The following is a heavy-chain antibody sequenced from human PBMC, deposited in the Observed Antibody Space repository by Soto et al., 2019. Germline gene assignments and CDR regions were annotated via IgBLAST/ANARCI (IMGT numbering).Heavy chain of an antibody. CDR2: IYHSGSN. D-gene: IGHD3-10*01. Sequence: LQLQEYGSGLVKPSQTLSLTCAVSGGSISSGGYSWSWIRQPPGKGLEWIGYIYHSGSNYYNPSLKSRVTIAVDMSKNQFSLKRNSVTAADTSVYYCARVPGLWGRGTIDTVSS. CDR1: GGSISSGGYS. CDR3: ARVPGL. J-gene: IGHJ2*01. V-gene: IGHV4-30-2*01.